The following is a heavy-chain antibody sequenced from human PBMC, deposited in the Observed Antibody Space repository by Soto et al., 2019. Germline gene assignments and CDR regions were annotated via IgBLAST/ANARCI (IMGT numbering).Heavy chain of an antibody. Sequence: EVQLLESGGGLVQPGGSLRLSCAASGFTFSSYAMSWVRQAPGKGLEWVSAINSRGGSTYYADSVKGRFTISRDSSKNTLYLQMNSLRAEDTAVYYCAQVRISTSCYSFDYWGQGTLVTVSS. CDR1: GFTFSSYA. CDR2: INSRGGST. J-gene: IGHJ4*02. V-gene: IGHV3-23*01. CDR3: AQVRISTSCYSFDY. D-gene: IGHD2-2*01.